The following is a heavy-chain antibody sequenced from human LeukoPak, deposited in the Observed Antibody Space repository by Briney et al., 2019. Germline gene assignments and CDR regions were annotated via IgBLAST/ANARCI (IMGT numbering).Heavy chain of an antibody. J-gene: IGHJ4*02. V-gene: IGHV4-61*02. CDR2: IYTSGST. Sequence: SETLSLTCTVSGGSISSGSCYWIWIRQPAGKGREWIGRIYTSGSTNSNPSLKSRVTISVDTSKNQFSLKLSSVTAAHTAVYYCARGQLNWVDSAIRGDYFDYWGQGTLVTVSS. CDR1: GGSISSGSCY. D-gene: IGHD2-2*02. CDR3: ARGQLNWVDSAIRGDYFDY.